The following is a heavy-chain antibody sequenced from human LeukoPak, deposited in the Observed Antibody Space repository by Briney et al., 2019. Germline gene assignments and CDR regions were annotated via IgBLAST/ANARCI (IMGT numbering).Heavy chain of an antibody. CDR3: ARASGVPWADYAFDV. Sequence: GGSLRLSCAASGFTFSSYAMSWVRQAPGKGLEWVSVIYSGGNTYYADSVKGRFTISRDNSKNTLYLQMNSLRAEDTAVYYCARASGVPWADYAFDVWGQGTMVTVSS. CDR1: GFTFSSYA. CDR2: IYSGGNT. D-gene: IGHD3-10*01. J-gene: IGHJ3*01. V-gene: IGHV3-66*02.